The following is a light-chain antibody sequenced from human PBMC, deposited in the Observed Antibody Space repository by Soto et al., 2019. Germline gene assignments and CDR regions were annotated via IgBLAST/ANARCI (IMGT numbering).Light chain of an antibody. V-gene: IGKV1-33*01. CDR3: QQYDSLPIT. CDR1: QDISNY. J-gene: IGKJ5*01. CDR2: DAS. Sequence: DIQMTQSPSSLPASVGDRVTITFQASQDISNYLNWYQQKPGKAPELLINDASNLEMGVPSRFSGVGSGTDFTFTISSLQPEDIATYFCQQYDSLPITFGQGTRLEIK.